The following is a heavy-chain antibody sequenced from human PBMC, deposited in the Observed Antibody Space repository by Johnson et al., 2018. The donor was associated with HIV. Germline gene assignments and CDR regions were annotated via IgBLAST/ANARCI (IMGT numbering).Heavy chain of an antibody. V-gene: IGHV3-11*04. CDR3: ARAPSVGADDAFDI. Sequence: QVQLVESGGGFIQPGGSLRLSCAASGLSFSYGYMTWVRQAPGKGLEWVSYISSSGSTIYYADSVKGRFPISRDNSKNTLYLQLNNLRPEDTALYYCARAPSVGADDAFDIWGQGTMVTVSS. J-gene: IGHJ3*02. CDR1: GLSFSYGY. CDR2: ISSSGSTI. D-gene: IGHD1-26*01.